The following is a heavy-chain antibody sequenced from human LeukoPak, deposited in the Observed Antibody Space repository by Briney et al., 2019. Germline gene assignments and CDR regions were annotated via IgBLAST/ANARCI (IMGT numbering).Heavy chain of an antibody. J-gene: IGHJ5*02. CDR1: GFTFCSHT. V-gene: IGHV3-23*01. CDR2: INGSGGST. D-gene: IGHD6-19*01. CDR3: AKDSPLAVAGPHYNWFDP. Sequence: AGGAPRTSCATPGFTFCSHTKSLGRQAPRKGPGWGSAINGSGGSTYYADSVKGRFTISRDNSKNTLYLQMNSLRAEDTAVYYCAKDSPLAVAGPHYNWFDPWGQGTLVTVSS.